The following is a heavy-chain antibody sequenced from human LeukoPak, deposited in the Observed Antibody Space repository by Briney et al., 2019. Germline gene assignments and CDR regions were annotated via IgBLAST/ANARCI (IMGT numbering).Heavy chain of an antibody. D-gene: IGHD2-2*01. J-gene: IGHJ5*02. CDR1: RYTLTEFS. CDR3: ARAVVVPAAMDGWFDP. Sequence: ASVKVSCKVSRYTLTEFSIHWVRQARGIGLEWMGGYDPEDGEAFYAQKVEDRVTLTVDTSTHTAYMELRSLRSDDTAVYYCARAVVVPAAMDGWFDPWGQGTLVTVSS. V-gene: IGHV1-24*01. CDR2: YDPEDGEA.